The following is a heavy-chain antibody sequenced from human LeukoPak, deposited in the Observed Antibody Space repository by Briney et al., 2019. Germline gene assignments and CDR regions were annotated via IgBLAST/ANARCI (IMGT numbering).Heavy chain of an antibody. Sequence: ASVKVSCKASGYTFTSYGISWVRQAPGQGLEWMGWISAYNGKINYAQNLQGRVTMTTDTSTSTAYMELRSLRSDDTAVYYCARVVYYDFWSGYLDYWGQGALVTVSS. CDR3: ARVVYYDFWSGYLDY. V-gene: IGHV1-18*01. D-gene: IGHD3-3*01. CDR2: ISAYNGKI. CDR1: GYTFTSYG. J-gene: IGHJ4*02.